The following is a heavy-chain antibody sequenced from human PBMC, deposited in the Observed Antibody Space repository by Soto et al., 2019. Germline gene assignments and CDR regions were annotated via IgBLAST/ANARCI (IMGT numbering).Heavy chain of an antibody. D-gene: IGHD5-18*01. Sequence: QVQLVQSGAQMKKTGSSVKVSCKATGGTLSMYTISWVRQAPGQGLEWMGRIIPGVGVVNYAQKFQGRVTITADKATMTAYMELSSLRSDDTALYYCARNTGNWLDPWGQGTLVTVSP. J-gene: IGHJ5*02. CDR3: ARNTGNWLDP. CDR1: GGTLSMYT. CDR2: IIPGVGVV. V-gene: IGHV1-69*02.